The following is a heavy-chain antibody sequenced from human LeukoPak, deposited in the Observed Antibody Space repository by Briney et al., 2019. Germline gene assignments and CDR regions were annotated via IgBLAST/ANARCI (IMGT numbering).Heavy chain of an antibody. V-gene: IGHV5-51*01. D-gene: IGHD5-24*01. CDR2: IYPGDSDV. J-gene: IGHJ4*02. CDR1: GYRFTEFW. Sequence: GESLKSSCKASGYRFTEFWIAWVRRTPGKGLEWMGIIYPGDSDVRYSPSFQGQVTISADESTKTAHLQWNNLKASDTGIYYCARHGDAMATIDYWGQRTLVTVSS. CDR3: ARHGDAMATIDY.